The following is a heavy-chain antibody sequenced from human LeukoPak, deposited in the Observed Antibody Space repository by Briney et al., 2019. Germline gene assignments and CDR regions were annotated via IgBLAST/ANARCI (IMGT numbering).Heavy chain of an antibody. Sequence: SETLSLTCAVSNYSISSGFYWGWIRQPPGKGLELIGNIYHGGSTYYNPSLKSRVTISVDTSKNQFSLKLSSVTAADTAVYYCARRLQQLGAFDYWGQGTLVTVSS. CDR1: NYSISSGFY. V-gene: IGHV4-38-2*01. CDR2: IYHGGST. D-gene: IGHD6-13*01. J-gene: IGHJ4*02. CDR3: ARRLQQLGAFDY.